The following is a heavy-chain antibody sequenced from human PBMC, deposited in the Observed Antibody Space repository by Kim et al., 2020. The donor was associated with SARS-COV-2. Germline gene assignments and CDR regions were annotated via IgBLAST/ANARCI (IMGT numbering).Heavy chain of an antibody. CDR1: TSTFKNDA. D-gene: IGHD4-4*01. CDR3: ARDRASNWYLGGMDF. Sequence: GGSLRLSCVASTSTFKNDAMHWVRQAPGKGLEWVASISSMAAYIYYADSVKGRFTISRDNDKKSVFLQMNSLRAEDTAVYYCARDRASNWYLGGMDFWGQEPGVTV. CDR2: ISSMAAYI. V-gene: IGHV3-21*01. J-gene: IGHJ6*02.